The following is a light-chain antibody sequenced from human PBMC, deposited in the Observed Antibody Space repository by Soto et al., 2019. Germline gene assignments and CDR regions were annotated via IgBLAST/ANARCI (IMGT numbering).Light chain of an antibody. V-gene: IGLV2-14*01. CDR1: SSDVGLYDY. CDR3: SSYTSDSSYV. CDR2: AVS. J-gene: IGLJ1*01. Sequence: QCALTQPASVSGSPGQSITISCTGTSSDVGLYDYVSWYQQHPGKAPQLMIYAVSNRPSGVSNRFSASKSGNTASLFISGLQAQDEADYYCSSYTSDSSYVFGPGTKLTVL.